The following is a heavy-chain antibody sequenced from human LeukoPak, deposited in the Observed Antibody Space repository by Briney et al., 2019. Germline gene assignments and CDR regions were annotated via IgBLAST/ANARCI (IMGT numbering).Heavy chain of an antibody. V-gene: IGHV4-59*01. D-gene: IGHD5-18*01. Sequence: SETLSLTCTVSGGSISSYYWSWIRQPPVKGLEWIGYIYYSGSTNYNPSLKSRVTISVDTSKNQFSLKLSSVTAADTAVYYCARGYSYGFDWFDPWGQGTLVTVSS. CDR2: IYYSGST. CDR1: GGSISSYY. CDR3: ARGYSYGFDWFDP. J-gene: IGHJ5*02.